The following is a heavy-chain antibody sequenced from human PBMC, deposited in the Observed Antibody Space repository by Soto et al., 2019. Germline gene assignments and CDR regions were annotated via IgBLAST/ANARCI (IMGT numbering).Heavy chain of an antibody. CDR2: INHSGST. Sequence: QVQLQQWGAGLLKPSETLSLTCAVYGGSFSGYYWSWIRQPPGKGLEWIGEINHSGSTNFNPSLKSRVTISVDASKNQFSLKLSSVTAADTAVYYCARGSGGRGDCSGGSCSFDYWGQGTLVTVSS. J-gene: IGHJ4*02. D-gene: IGHD2-15*01. CDR3: ARGSGGRGDCSGGSCSFDY. CDR1: GGSFSGYY. V-gene: IGHV4-34*01.